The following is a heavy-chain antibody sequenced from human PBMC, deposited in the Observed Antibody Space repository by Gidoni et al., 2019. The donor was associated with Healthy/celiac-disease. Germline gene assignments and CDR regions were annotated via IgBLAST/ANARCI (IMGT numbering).Heavy chain of an antibody. J-gene: IGHJ4*02. D-gene: IGHD3-10*01. Sequence: QVQLQESGPGLVKPSQTLSLTCTASGCSISSGSYYWSWIRQPAGKGLEWSGRIYTSGRTNYNPSLKSRVTISVDTSKNQFSLKLSSVTAADTAVYYCAREEFGSGSDFDYWGQGTLVTVSS. CDR1: GCSISSGSYY. V-gene: IGHV4-61*02. CDR2: IYTSGRT. CDR3: AREEFGSGSDFDY.